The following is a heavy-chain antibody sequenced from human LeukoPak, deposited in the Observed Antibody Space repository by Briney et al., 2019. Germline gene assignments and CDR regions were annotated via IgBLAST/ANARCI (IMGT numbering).Heavy chain of an antibody. J-gene: IGHJ4*02. D-gene: IGHD4-11*01. CDR2: MNPNSGNT. V-gene: IGHV1-8*01. CDR3: ARGSKPLGYSNYDFDY. CDR1: GYTFTSYD. Sequence: ASVKVSCKASGYTFTSYDIHWVRQATGQGLEWMGWMNPNSGNTGYAQKFQGRVTMTRNTSISTAYMELSSLRSEDTAVYYCARGSKPLGYSNYDFDYWGQGSLVIVSS.